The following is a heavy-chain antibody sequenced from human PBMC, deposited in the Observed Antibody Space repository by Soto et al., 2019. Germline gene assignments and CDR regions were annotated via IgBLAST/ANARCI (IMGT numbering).Heavy chain of an antibody. CDR2: ISYDGSNK. J-gene: IGHJ6*02. D-gene: IGHD3-3*01. CDR1: GFTFSSYA. CDR3: ARGGEVLRFLEWLLAPFVGMDV. Sequence: GGSLRLSGAASGFTFSSYAMHWVRQAPGKGLEWVAVISYDGSNKYYADSVKGRFTISRDNSKNTLYLQMNSLRAEDTAVYYCARGGEVLRFLEWLLAPFVGMDVWGQGTTVTVSS. V-gene: IGHV3-30-3*01.